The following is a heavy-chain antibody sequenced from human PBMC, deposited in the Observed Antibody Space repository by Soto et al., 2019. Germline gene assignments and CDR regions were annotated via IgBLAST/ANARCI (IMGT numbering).Heavy chain of an antibody. V-gene: IGHV4-34*02. J-gene: IGHJ4*02. D-gene: IGHD3-16*01. Sequence: QVQLQQWGAGLLKPSETLSLTCAVYGGSVSSYSWSWIRQPPGKGLEWIGEIHHSGSTNYNPSLKSRVLIALDTSKNHFFLRLTSVTAADTAVYYWARWGRSSIGGKDFDYWGQGTLVTVSS. CDR3: ARWGRSSIGGKDFDY. CDR1: GGSVSSYS. CDR2: IHHSGST.